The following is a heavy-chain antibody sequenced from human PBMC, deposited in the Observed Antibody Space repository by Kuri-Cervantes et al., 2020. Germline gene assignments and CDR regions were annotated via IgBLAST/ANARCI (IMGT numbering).Heavy chain of an antibody. Sequence: GESLKISCAASGFTFSDYYMSWIRQAPGKGLEWVSYISSSGSTIYYADSVKGRFTISRDNAKNSLYLQMNSLRAEDTAVYYCARGGVRGWYYFDYWGQGTLVTVSS. J-gene: IGHJ4*02. D-gene: IGHD6-19*01. V-gene: IGHV3-11*04. CDR1: GFTFSDYY. CDR2: ISSSGSTI. CDR3: ARGGVRGWYYFDY.